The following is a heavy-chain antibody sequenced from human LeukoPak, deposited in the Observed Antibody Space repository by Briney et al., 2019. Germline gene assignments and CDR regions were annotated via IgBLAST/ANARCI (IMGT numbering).Heavy chain of an antibody. CDR1: GGTFSSYA. D-gene: IGHD6-19*01. V-gene: IGHV1-69*01. CDR3: ARDFYSSGWYGAFDI. Sequence: GSSVKVSCKASGGTFSSYAISWVRQAPGQGLEWMGGIIPIFGTANYAQKFQGRVTITADESTSTAYMELSSLRSEDTAVYYCARDFYSSGWYGAFDIWGQGTMVTVSS. J-gene: IGHJ3*02. CDR2: IIPIFGTA.